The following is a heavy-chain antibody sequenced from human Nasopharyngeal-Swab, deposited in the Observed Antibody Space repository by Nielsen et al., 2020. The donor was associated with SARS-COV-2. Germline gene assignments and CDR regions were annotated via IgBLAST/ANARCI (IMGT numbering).Heavy chain of an antibody. D-gene: IGHD6-13*01. V-gene: IGHV3-7*03. CDR2: IKQDGSEK. J-gene: IGHJ4*02. CDR3: ARASGSSWDFDY. Sequence: GESLKISCAVSGFTVSSNYMSWVRQAPGKGLEWVANIKQDGSEKYYVDSVKGRFTISRDNAKNSLYLQMNSLRAEDTAVYYCARASGSSWDFDYWGQGTLVTVSS. CDR1: GFTVSSNY.